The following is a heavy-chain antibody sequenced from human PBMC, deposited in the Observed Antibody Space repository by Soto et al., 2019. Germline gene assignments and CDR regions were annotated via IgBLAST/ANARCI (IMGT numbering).Heavy chain of an antibody. Sequence: SETLSLTCTVSGGSISSSSYYWGWIRQPPGKGLERIGSIYYSGSTYYNPSLKSRVTISVDTSKNQFSLKLSSVTAADTAVYYCARRIAAADNYYYYGMAVWGQGTTVTVSS. V-gene: IGHV4-39*01. J-gene: IGHJ6*02. CDR1: GGSISSSSYY. CDR3: ARRIAAADNYYYYGMAV. D-gene: IGHD6-13*01. CDR2: IYYSGST.